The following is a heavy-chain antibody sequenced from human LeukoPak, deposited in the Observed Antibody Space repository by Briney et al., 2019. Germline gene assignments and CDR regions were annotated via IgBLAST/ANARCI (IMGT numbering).Heavy chain of an antibody. Sequence: ASVKVSCKASGGTFSSYTFSWVRQAPGQGLEWMGGIIPIFGTANYAQKFQGRVTITADESTSTAYMELSNLRSEDTAVYYCASASHITMLRGANDYWGQGTLVTVSS. D-gene: IGHD3-10*01. CDR3: ASASHITMLRGANDY. CDR2: IIPIFGTA. CDR1: GGTFSSYT. J-gene: IGHJ4*02. V-gene: IGHV1-69*13.